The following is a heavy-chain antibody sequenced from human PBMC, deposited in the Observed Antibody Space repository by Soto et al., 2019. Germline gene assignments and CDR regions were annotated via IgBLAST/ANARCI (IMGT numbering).Heavy chain of an antibody. Sequence: QVQLVESGGGGVQPGRSLRLSCAASGFTFSSYGMHWVRQAPGKGLEWVAVISYDGSNKYYADSVKGRFTISRDTSKHTLYLQMNSLRAEDTAVYYCAKDLSSSLYTNYYYYYGMDVWGQGTTVSVSS. CDR3: AKDLSSSLYTNYYYYYGMDV. D-gene: IGHD6-13*01. CDR2: ISYDGSNK. J-gene: IGHJ6*02. V-gene: IGHV3-30*18. CDR1: GFTFSSYG.